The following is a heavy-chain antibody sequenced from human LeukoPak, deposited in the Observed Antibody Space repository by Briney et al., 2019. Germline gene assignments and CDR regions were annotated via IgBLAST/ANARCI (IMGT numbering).Heavy chain of an antibody. CDR1: GGSISSYY. V-gene: IGHV4-59*01. D-gene: IGHD4-17*01. CDR2: IYYSGST. J-gene: IGHJ4*02. CDR3: ARGAGDYVSEFDY. Sequence: SETVSLTCTVSGGSISSYYWSWIRQPPGKGLEWIGYIYYSGSTNYNPSLKSRVTISVDTSKNQFSLKLSSVTAADTAVYYCARGAGDYVSEFDYWGQGTLVTVSS.